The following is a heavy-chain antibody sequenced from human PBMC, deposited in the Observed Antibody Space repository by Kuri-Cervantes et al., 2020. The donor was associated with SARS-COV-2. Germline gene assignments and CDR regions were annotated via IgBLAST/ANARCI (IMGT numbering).Heavy chain of an antibody. Sequence: GESLKISCAASGFTFSSYEMNWVRQAPGKGLEWVSYISSSGSTIYYADSVKGRFTISRDNAKNSLYLQMNSLRAEDTAVYYCARAPRLRWRAEYYYYYYGMDVWGQGTTVTVSS. V-gene: IGHV3-48*03. CDR3: ARAPRLRWRAEYYYYYYGMDV. CDR2: ISSSGSTI. J-gene: IGHJ6*02. D-gene: IGHD2-15*01. CDR1: GFTFSSYE.